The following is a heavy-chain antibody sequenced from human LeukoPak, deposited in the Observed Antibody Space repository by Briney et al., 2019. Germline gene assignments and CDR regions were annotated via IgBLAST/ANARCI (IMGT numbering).Heavy chain of an antibody. CDR2: IYYSGST. D-gene: IGHD4-11*01. CDR3: ARDWGTVTPRGPYYYYYMDV. J-gene: IGHJ6*03. Sequence: PSETLSLTCTVSGGSISSYYWSWIRQPPRKGLEWIGYIYYSGSTNYNPSLKSRVTISVDTSKNQFSLKLSSVTAADTAVYYCARDWGTVTPRGPYYYYYMDVWGKGTTVTVSS. CDR1: GGSISSYY. V-gene: IGHV4-59*01.